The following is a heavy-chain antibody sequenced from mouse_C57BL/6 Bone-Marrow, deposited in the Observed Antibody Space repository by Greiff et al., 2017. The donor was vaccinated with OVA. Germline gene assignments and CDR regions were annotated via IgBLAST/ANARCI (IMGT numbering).Heavy chain of an antibody. CDR3: TRSRGDYDSEGFDY. CDR2: IYPGNSDT. D-gene: IGHD2-4*01. V-gene: IGHV1-5*01. Sequence: EVQLQQSGTVLARPGASVKMSCKTSGYTFTSYWMHWVKQRPGQGLEWIGAIYPGNSDTSYNQKFKGKAKLTAVTSASTAYMELSSLTNEDSAVYYCTRSRGDYDSEGFDYWGQGTTLTVSS. CDR1: GYTFTSYW. J-gene: IGHJ2*01.